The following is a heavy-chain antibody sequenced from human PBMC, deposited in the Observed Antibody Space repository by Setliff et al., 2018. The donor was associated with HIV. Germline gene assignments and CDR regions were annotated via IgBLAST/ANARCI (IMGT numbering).Heavy chain of an antibody. CDR1: GGSISSGSYY. CDR3: ARAPPGIQNDAFDV. Sequence: KPSETLSLTCSVSGGSISSGSYYWTWIRQPAGKGPEWIGHIYTNGYTNYNPSLQSRVTISVDTSKNQFSLKLTSVTAADTAVYYCARAPPGIQNDAFDVWGQGTMVTVSS. V-gene: IGHV4-61*09. CDR2: IYTNGYT. J-gene: IGHJ3*01.